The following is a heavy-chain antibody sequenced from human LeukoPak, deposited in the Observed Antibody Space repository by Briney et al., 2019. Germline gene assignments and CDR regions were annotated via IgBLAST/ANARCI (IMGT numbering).Heavy chain of an antibody. Sequence: GGSLRLSCAASGFTFSSYWMHWVRLAPGKGLMWVSRISGDGRVTTCADYVKGRFTISSDKAKNNLYLQMNRLKDADTDVYYCARDNNVVAGARFEYWGQGTLVTVSS. J-gene: IGHJ4*02. CDR3: ARDNNVVAGARFEY. D-gene: IGHD2-15*01. CDR2: ISGDGRVT. V-gene: IGHV3-74*03. CDR1: GFTFSSYW.